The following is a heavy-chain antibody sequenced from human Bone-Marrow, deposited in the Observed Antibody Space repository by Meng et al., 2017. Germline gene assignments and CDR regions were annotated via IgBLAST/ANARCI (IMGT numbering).Heavy chain of an antibody. CDR2: INPNSGGT. D-gene: IGHD3-10*01. CDR1: GYTFTGYY. Sequence: VQLVQVGAEVKKPGASVKVSCKASGYTFTGYYMHWVRQAPGQGLEWMGRINPNSGGTNYAQKFQGGVTMTRDTSISTAYMELSRLRSDDTAVYYCARVSVRGVIRWFDPWGQGTLVTVSS. V-gene: IGHV1-2*06. J-gene: IGHJ5*02. CDR3: ARVSVRGVIRWFDP.